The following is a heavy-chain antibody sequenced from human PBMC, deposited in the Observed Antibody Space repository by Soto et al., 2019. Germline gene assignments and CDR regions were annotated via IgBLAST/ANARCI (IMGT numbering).Heavy chain of an antibody. Sequence: PSATLPLPFTVFGGSLSRYYPSLVRAPPGKGLEWIGYIYYSGSTNYNPSLKSRVTISVDTSKNQFPLKLSSVTAADTAVYYCARHFFGVVTRGYYYMDVWGKGTTVTVSS. CDR3: ARHFFGVVTRGYYYMDV. D-gene: IGHD3-3*01. CDR1: GGSLSRYY. CDR2: IYYSGST. V-gene: IGHV4-59*08. J-gene: IGHJ6*03.